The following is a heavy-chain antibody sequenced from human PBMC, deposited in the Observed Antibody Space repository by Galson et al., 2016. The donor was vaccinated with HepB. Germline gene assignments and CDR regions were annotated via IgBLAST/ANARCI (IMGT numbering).Heavy chain of an antibody. Sequence: SVKVSCKASGYNFIAYYIHWVRQAPGQGLQWMGWINPKSGATKYGEKFQDWVTMTSDTSINTAFMELSRLRSDDTAVYYCARGGYCRSTSCPYSNPAYGLDVWGQGTTVTVSS. D-gene: IGHD2-2*01. CDR1: GYNFIAYY. J-gene: IGHJ6*02. CDR3: ARGGYCRSTSCPYSNPAYGLDV. V-gene: IGHV1-2*04. CDR2: INPKSGAT.